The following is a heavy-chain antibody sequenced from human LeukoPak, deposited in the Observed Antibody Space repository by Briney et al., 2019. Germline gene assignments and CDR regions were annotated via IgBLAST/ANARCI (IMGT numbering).Heavy chain of an antibody. CDR2: IYYSGST. V-gene: IGHV4-39*07. Sequence: SETLSLTCTVSGGSISSSSYYWGWIRQPPGKGLEWFGSIYYSGSTYYNPSLKSRATISVDTSKDQFFLKLSSVTAADTAVYYCARVTYDILTGYFPATFDCWGQGTMVTASS. CDR3: ARVTYDILTGYFPATFDC. J-gene: IGHJ4*02. D-gene: IGHD3-9*01. CDR1: GGSISSSSYY.